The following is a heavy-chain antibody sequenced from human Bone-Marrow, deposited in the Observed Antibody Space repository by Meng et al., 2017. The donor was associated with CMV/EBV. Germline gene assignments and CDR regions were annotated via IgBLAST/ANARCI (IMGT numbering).Heavy chain of an antibody. V-gene: IGHV3-23*01. D-gene: IGHD3-22*01. CDR2: ISGSGGST. CDR1: GFTFSSYA. Sequence: GGSLRLSCAASGFTFSSYAMSWVRQAPGKGLEWVSAISGSGGSTYDADSVKGRFTISRDNSKNTLFIQMNSLRTEDTAVYYCATQRLIYGISCGFYFDSWGQGTLVTVSS. J-gene: IGHJ4*02. CDR3: ATQRLIYGISCGFYFDS.